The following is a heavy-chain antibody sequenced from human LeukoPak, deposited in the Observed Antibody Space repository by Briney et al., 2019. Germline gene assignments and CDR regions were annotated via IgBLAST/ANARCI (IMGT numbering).Heavy chain of an antibody. V-gene: IGHV1-8*01. J-gene: IGHJ6*03. Sequence: ASVKVSCKASGYTFTSYDINWVREATGQGLEWMVWMNPNSGNTGYAQKFQGRVTMTRNTSISTAYMELSSLGSEDTAVYYCAREDYDFWSGYGDYYYYMDVWGKGTTVTVSS. CDR3: AREDYDFWSGYGDYYYYMDV. CDR1: GYTFTSYD. CDR2: MNPNSGNT. D-gene: IGHD3-3*01.